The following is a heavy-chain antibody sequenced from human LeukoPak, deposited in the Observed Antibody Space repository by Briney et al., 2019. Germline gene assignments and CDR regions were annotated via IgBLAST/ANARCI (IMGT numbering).Heavy chain of an antibody. CDR1: GGSISSYY. CDR2: IYYSGST. D-gene: IGHD2-21*02. CDR3: ATVSRGDNDY. V-gene: IGHV4-59*01. J-gene: IGHJ4*02. Sequence: KPSETLSLTCTVSGGSISSYYWSWIRQPPGKGLEWIGYIYYSGSTNYNPSLKSRVTISVDTSKNQFSLKLTSVTAADTAVYYCATVSRGDNDYWGQGTLVTVSS.